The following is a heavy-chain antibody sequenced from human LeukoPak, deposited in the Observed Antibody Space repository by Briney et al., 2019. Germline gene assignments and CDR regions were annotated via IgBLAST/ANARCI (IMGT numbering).Heavy chain of an antibody. D-gene: IGHD3-10*01. V-gene: IGHV3-23*01. J-gene: IGHJ4*02. Sequence: GESLRLSCAASGVTFSSYAMSWVRQAPGKGLEWVGDISSSGSSTYYADSVKGRFTTSRDNSKKPPYLQMNSLTANATAVYYCSNRPSGSGSYYGYFDYWGQGTLVTVSS. CDR1: GVTFSSYA. CDR3: SNRPSGSGSYYGYFDY. CDR2: ISSSGSST.